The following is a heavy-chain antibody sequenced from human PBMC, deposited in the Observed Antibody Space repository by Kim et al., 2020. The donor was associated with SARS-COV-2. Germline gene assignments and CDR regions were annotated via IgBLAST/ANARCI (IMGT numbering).Heavy chain of an antibody. D-gene: IGHD2-2*01. CDR3: AKGDCGSSSCYTTDH. J-gene: IGHJ4*02. V-gene: IGHV3-23*01. Sequence: GGSLRLSCAASGFTFDSYAMSWVRQAPGKGLEWVSIISDSGGSTSHADSVKGRFTISRDNSKNTLYLQMNSLRADDTAVYYCAKGDCGSSSCYTTDHWGRGTLVTVSS. CDR1: GFTFDSYA. CDR2: ISDSGGST.